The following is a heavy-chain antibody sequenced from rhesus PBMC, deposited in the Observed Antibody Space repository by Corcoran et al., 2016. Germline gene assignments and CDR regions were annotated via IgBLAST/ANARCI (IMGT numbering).Heavy chain of an antibody. CDR3: ARDEVGSYYFDY. CDR2: IGGSRCST. V-gene: IGHV4-127*01. Sequence: QVQLQESGPGLVKPSETLSLTCAVSGYYISSGYGWSWIRPPPGKGVEWIGYIGGSRCSTNYNHSLKSRVTISKDTSKIQCSLKLSSGTAADTAVYYCARDEVGSYYFDYWGQGVLVTVSS. J-gene: IGHJ4*01. D-gene: IGHD3-16*01. CDR1: GYYISSGYG.